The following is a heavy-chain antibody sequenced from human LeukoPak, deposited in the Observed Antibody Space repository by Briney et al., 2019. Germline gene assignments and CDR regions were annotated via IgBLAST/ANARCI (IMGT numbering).Heavy chain of an antibody. D-gene: IGHD6-25*01. CDR3: ARYLAAGYFDL. Sequence: SETLSLTCTVSGGSISSYHWSWIRQPPGKGLEWIGYIYYTGSTNYNPSLKSRVTISVGTSKNQFSLKLSSVTAADTAVYYCARYLAAGYFDLWGRGTLVTVSS. J-gene: IGHJ2*01. CDR1: GGSISSYH. V-gene: IGHV4-59*08. CDR2: IYYTGST.